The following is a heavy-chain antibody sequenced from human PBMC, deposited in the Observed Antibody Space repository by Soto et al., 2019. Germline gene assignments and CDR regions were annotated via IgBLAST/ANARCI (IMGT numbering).Heavy chain of an antibody. J-gene: IGHJ4*02. CDR2: INHSGST. D-gene: IGHD6-6*01. V-gene: IGHV4-34*01. CDR3: ARCSTSYSSSSGSFFDY. CDR1: GGSFSGYY. Sequence: SETLSLTCAVYGGSFSGYYWSWIRQPPGKGLEWIGEINHSGSTNYNPSLKSRVTISVDTSKNQFSLKLSSVTAADTAVYYCARCSTSYSSSSGSFFDYWGQGTLVTVSS.